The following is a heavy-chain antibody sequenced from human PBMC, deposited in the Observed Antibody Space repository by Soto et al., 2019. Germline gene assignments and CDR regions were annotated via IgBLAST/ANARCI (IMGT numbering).Heavy chain of an antibody. Sequence: EVQLAQSGAEVRKPGATVKISCKVSGNTFSGYYIHWVRQSPGKGLEWMGLLDPEDGEADYGHSFQGRVTITADTSTKTAHMELRSLRSEDTAVYYCVTAPGIAVAGRDYYYGMDVWGHGTTVTVSS. CDR1: GNTFSGYY. V-gene: IGHV1-69-2*01. CDR2: LDPEDGEA. CDR3: VTAPGIAVAGRDYYYGMDV. J-gene: IGHJ6*02. D-gene: IGHD6-19*01.